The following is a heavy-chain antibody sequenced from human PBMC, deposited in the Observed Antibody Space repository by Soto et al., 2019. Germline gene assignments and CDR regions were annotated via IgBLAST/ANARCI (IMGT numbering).Heavy chain of an antibody. CDR1: GYTFTSYD. CDR2: MNPNSGNT. J-gene: IGHJ3*02. CDR3: ARVLTIFGVVTDAFDI. D-gene: IGHD3-3*01. Sequence: ASVKVSCKASGYTFTSYDINWVRQATGQGLEWKGWMNPNSGNTGYAQKFQGRVTMTRNTSISTAYMELSSLRSEDTAVYYCARVLTIFGVVTDAFDIWGQGTMVTVSS. V-gene: IGHV1-8*01.